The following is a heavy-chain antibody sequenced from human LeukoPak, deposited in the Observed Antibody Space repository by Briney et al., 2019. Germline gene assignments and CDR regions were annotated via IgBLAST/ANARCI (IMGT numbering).Heavy chain of an antibody. CDR3: AKRDYGSGSYPFDY. CDR1: GITLSSYA. Sequence: GGSLRLSCAASGITLSSYAMSWVRQAPGKGLEWVPAISGSGGSTYYADSVKGGFTISRDNSKNTLYLQMNSLRAEDTAVYYCAKRDYGSGSYPFDYWGHGTLVTVSS. D-gene: IGHD3-10*01. J-gene: IGHJ4*01. V-gene: IGHV3-23*01. CDR2: ISGSGGST.